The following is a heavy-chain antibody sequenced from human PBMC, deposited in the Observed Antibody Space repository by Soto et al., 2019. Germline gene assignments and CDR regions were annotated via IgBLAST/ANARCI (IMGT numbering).Heavy chain of an antibody. J-gene: IGHJ4*02. CDR1: GFTFSTYT. CDR2: INGRSNYV. D-gene: IGHD1-26*01. CDR3: AREDGVVGSSSAFDH. V-gene: IGHV3-21*01. Sequence: EVQVVESGGGLVKPGGSLRLSCVFSGFTFSTYTMNWVRQAPGKGLEWVSSINGRSNYVYYADSVKGRFTISRDNAKNSLYLQMNRLRAEDTAIYNCAREDGVVGSSSAFDHWGLGTLVTVSS.